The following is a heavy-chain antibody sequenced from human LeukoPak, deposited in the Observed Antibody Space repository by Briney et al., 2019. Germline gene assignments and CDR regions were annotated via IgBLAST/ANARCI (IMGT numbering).Heavy chain of an antibody. CDR1: GFTFSSYA. D-gene: IGHD2-15*01. CDR3: ASCTGGSCYSAY. V-gene: IGHV3-7*03. CDR2: INQRGGEK. J-gene: IGHJ4*02. Sequence: GGSLRLSCAASGFTFSSYAMSWVRQAPGKGLEWVANINQRGGEKNYVDSVKGRFTISRDNPKNSLYLQINSLRAEDTAVYYCASCTGGSCYSAYWGQGTLVTVSS.